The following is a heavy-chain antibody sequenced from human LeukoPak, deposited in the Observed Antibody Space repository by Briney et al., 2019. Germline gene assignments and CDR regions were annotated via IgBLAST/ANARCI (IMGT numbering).Heavy chain of an antibody. CDR3: ARHSGIYGHDY. V-gene: IGHV4-4*07. Sequence: SETLSLTCTVCGVSFTSCYWSWIRQPAGKRLEWIGRFFSSGTTNYNPSFKSRATISIDKSKNQFSLKLTSVTAADTAVYYCARHSGIYGHDYWGQGTLVSVSS. CDR2: FFSSGTT. D-gene: IGHD3-10*01. J-gene: IGHJ4*02. CDR1: GVSFTSCY.